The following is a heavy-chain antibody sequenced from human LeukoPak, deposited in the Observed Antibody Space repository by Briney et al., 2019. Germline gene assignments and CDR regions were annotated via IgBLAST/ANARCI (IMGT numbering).Heavy chain of an antibody. CDR1: GFTFSSDV. CDR3: AKGAIGTSGIDS. D-gene: IGHD1/OR15-1a*01. V-gene: IGHV3-23*01. Sequence: SGGSLRLSCAASGFTFSSDVMTWVRQAPGKGLEWVSSILPSGRDEYYADSVKGRFTISRDNSKNTLSLQMSSLRAEDTALYYCAKGAIGTSGIDSWGRETLVTVSS. J-gene: IGHJ4*02. CDR2: ILPSGRDE.